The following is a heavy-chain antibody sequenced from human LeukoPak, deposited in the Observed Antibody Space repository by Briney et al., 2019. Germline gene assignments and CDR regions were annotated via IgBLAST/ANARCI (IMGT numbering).Heavy chain of an antibody. Sequence: GGSLRLSCAASGFTFSSYAMSWVRQAPGKGLEWVAVISYDGSNKYYADSVKGRFTISRDNSKNTLYLQMNSLRAEDTAVYYCAKDWYYDSSGYYSLDVWGQGTTVTVSS. CDR3: AKDWYYDSSGYYSLDV. J-gene: IGHJ6*02. CDR2: ISYDGSNK. CDR1: GFTFSSYA. V-gene: IGHV3-30*18. D-gene: IGHD3-22*01.